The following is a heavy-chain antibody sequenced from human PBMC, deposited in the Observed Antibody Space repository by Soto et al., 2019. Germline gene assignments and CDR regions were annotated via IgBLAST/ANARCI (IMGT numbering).Heavy chain of an antibody. CDR3: ARSTTVTRWFDP. Sequence: QVQLQESGPGLVKPSETLSLTCTVSGGSISSYYWSWIRQPPGKGLEWIGYIYYNGSTNYNPSLKSRVTISVDTSKNQFSLKLSSVTAADTAVYYCARSTTVTRWFDPWGQGTLVTVSS. J-gene: IGHJ5*02. D-gene: IGHD4-17*01. CDR1: GGSISSYY. V-gene: IGHV4-59*08. CDR2: IYYNGST.